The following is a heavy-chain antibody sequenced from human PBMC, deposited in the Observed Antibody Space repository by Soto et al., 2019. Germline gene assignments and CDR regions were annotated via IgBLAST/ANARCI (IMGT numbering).Heavy chain of an antibody. CDR3: AKDPAPDDDY. J-gene: IGHJ4*02. V-gene: IGHV3-23*01. Sequence: PGGSLRRSCAASGFTFSRYAMSWVRQAPGKGLEWVSAISGSGGSTYYADSVKGRFTISRDNSKNTLYLQMNSLRAEDTAVYYCAKDPAPDDDYWGQGTLVTVSS. CDR1: GFTFSRYA. CDR2: ISGSGGST.